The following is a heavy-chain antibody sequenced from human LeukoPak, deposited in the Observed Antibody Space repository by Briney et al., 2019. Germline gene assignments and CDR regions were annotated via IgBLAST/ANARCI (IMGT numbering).Heavy chain of an antibody. CDR1: GGSISSYY. CDR3: ARVRVGTVDY. J-gene: IGHJ4*02. CDR2: INHSGST. V-gene: IGHV4-59*01. D-gene: IGHD1-1*01. Sequence: SETLSLTCTVSGGSISSYYWSWIRQPPGKGLEWIGEINHSGSTNYNPSLKSRVTISVDTSKNQFSLKLSSVTAADTAVYYCARVRVGTVDYWGQGTLVTVSS.